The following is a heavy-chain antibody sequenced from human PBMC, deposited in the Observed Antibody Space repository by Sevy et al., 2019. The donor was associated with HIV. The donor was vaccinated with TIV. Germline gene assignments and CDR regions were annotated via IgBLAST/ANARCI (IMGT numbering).Heavy chain of an antibody. J-gene: IGHJ6*02. CDR1: GFTFSSYA. D-gene: IGHD6-13*01. CDR2: ISSSSSHI. CDR3: ARVAADDPDFYYYGMDV. Sequence: GGSLRLSCAASGFTFSSYAMNWVRQAPGKGLEWVSSISSSSSHIYAADSLKGRFTISRDNAKNSLFLQMNSLRAEDMAIYYCARVAADDPDFYYYGMDVWGQWTTVTVSS. V-gene: IGHV3-21*01.